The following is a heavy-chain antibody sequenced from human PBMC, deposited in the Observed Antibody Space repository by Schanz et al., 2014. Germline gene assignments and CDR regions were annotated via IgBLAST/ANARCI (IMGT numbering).Heavy chain of an antibody. CDR2: IKQDGSDK. J-gene: IGHJ6*02. CDR3: ARGNYGMDV. Sequence: EVQLVESGGGLVKPGGSLRLSCAASGFTFSRNSMDWVRQAPGKGLEWVANIKQDGSDKHYVDSVKGRFTISRDNAKNSLYLQMNSLRDEDTAVYYCARGNYGMDVWGQGTTVTVSS. CDR1: GFTFSRNS. V-gene: IGHV3-7*01.